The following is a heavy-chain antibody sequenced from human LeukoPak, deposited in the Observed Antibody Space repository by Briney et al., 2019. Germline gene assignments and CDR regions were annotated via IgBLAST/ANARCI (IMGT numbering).Heavy chain of an antibody. V-gene: IGHV3-23*01. D-gene: IGHD2-2*01. J-gene: IGHJ4*02. CDR1: GFTFSSYA. Sequence: GGSLRLSCAASGFTFSSYAMSWVRQAPGKGLERVSAISGSGGSTYYADSVKGRFTISRDNAKNSLFLQMNSLRAEDTAVYYCARLPAYCSSTSCYYDYWGQGTLVTVSS. CDR3: ARLPAYCSSTSCYYDY. CDR2: ISGSGGST.